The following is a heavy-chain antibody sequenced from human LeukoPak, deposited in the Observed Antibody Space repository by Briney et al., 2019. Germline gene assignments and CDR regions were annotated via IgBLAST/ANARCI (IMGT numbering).Heavy chain of an antibody. Sequence: PGESLKISCKGSGYSFTSYWIGWVRQMPGKGLEWMGIIYPGDSDTRYSPSSQGQVTISADKSISTAYLQWSSLKASDTAMYYCARQMGGYSYGSTNFDYWGQGTLVTVSS. V-gene: IGHV5-51*01. CDR1: GYSFTSYW. D-gene: IGHD5-18*01. CDR2: IYPGDSDT. CDR3: ARQMGGYSYGSTNFDY. J-gene: IGHJ4*02.